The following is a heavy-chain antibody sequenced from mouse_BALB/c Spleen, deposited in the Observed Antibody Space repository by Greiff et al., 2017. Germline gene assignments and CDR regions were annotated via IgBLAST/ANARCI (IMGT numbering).Heavy chain of an antibody. Sequence: EVQLVESGGGLVKPGGSLKLSCAASGFTFSSYAMSWVRQSPEKRLEWVAEISSGGSYTYYPDTVTGRFTISRDNAKNTLYLEMSSLRSEDTAMYYCARNPVNWYFDVWGAGTTVTVSS. J-gene: IGHJ1*01. CDR2: ISSGGSYT. V-gene: IGHV5-9-4*01. CDR3: ARNPVNWYFDV. CDR1: GFTFSSYA.